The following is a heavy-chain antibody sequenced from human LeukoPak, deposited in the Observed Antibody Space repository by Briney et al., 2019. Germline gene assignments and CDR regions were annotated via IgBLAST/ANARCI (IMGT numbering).Heavy chain of an antibody. Sequence: SVKVSCKASGGTFSRYAISWVRQAPGQGLEWMGGIIPMFGTVNYAQKFQGRVTITADESTSTAYMELSSLRSDDTAVYYCARDGIGGDYCSSTSCPFDYWGQGTLVTVSS. CDR3: ARDGIGGDYCSSTSCPFDY. CDR2: IIPMFGTV. V-gene: IGHV1-69*13. D-gene: IGHD2-2*01. J-gene: IGHJ4*02. CDR1: GGTFSRYA.